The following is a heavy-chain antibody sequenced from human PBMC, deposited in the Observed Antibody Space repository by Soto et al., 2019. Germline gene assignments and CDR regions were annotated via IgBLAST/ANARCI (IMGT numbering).Heavy chain of an antibody. CDR1: GFTFSSYG. Sequence: QVQLVESGGGVVQPGRSLRLSCAASGFTFSSYGMHWVRQAPGKGLEWVAVISYDGSNKYYADSVKGRFTISRDNSKNTLYLQMNSLRAEDTAVYYCAKSPIYPVHFDYWGQRTLVTVSS. J-gene: IGHJ4*02. CDR2: ISYDGSNK. D-gene: IGHD6-6*01. CDR3: AKSPIYPVHFDY. V-gene: IGHV3-30*18.